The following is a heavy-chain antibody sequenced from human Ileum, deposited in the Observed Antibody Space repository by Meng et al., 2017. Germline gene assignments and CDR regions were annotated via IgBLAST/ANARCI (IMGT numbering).Heavy chain of an antibody. CDR3: ARDSRSGGIVAFDI. CDR1: GFTFSDYY. Sequence: GESLKISCAASGFTFSDYYMIWVRQAPGKGLEWVSYISSSGSSTYYADSVKGRFTISRDNAKNSLYLQMNSLRVEDTAVYYCARDSRSGGIVAFDIWGQGTMVTVSS. CDR2: ISSSGSST. V-gene: IGHV3-11*01. J-gene: IGHJ3*02. D-gene: IGHD3-10*02.